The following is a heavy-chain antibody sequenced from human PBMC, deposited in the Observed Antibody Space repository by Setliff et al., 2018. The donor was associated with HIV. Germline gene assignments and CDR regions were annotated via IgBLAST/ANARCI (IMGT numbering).Heavy chain of an antibody. V-gene: IGHV2-5*01. Sequence: SGPTLVNPTQTLTLTSTFSGLSLSTSGVGVGWIRQSPGKALEWLAFIYWNNNKHYSTSLKTRLTVTKDTSKNRVVFTMTDMGPVDTATYYCAYSGRQLRGPYFDFWGQGTPVTVSS. D-gene: IGHD1-1*01. CDR2: IYWNNNK. CDR3: AYSGRQLRGPYFDF. J-gene: IGHJ4*02. CDR1: GLSLSTSGVG.